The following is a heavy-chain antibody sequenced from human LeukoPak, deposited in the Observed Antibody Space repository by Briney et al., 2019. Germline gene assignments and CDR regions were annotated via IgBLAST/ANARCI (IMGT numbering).Heavy chain of an antibody. J-gene: IGHJ6*02. CDR2: ISYDGRNE. Sequence: PGGSLGLSCAASGFTFWSYGMHWVRQAPGKGLEWVAVISYDGRNENYADSGKGRITISRDNSKNTLYLQMNSLRAEDTAVYYCAKDRRMMSSYYGMDVWGQGTTVTVSS. D-gene: IGHD3-16*01. CDR1: GFTFWSYG. CDR3: AKDRRMMSSYYGMDV. V-gene: IGHV3-30*18.